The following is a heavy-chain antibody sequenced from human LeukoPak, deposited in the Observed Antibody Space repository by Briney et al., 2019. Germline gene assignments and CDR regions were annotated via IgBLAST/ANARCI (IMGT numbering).Heavy chain of an antibody. CDR3: AKDPFPYSYGPHNCFDP. J-gene: IGHJ5*02. D-gene: IGHD5-18*01. V-gene: IGHV3-23*01. CDR1: GFTFSSYA. Sequence: GGSLRLSCAASGFTFSSYAMSWVRQAPGKGLEWVSAISGSGGSTYYADSVKGRFTISRDNSKNTLYLQMNSLRAEDTAVYYCAKDPFPYSYGPHNCFDPWGQGTLVTVSS. CDR2: ISGSGGST.